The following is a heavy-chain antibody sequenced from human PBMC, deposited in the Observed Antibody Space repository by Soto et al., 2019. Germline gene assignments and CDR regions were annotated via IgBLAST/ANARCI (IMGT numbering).Heavy chain of an antibody. J-gene: IGHJ5*02. D-gene: IGHD3-22*01. V-gene: IGHV3-74*01. CDR1: GFTFSSYW. Sequence: GGSLRLSRAASGFTFSSYWMHWVRQAPGKGLVWVSRINSDGSSTSYADSVKGRFTISRDNAKNTLYLQMNSLRAEDTAVYYCAREVTYDSSGNWFDPWGQGTLVTVSS. CDR3: AREVTYDSSGNWFDP. CDR2: INSDGSST.